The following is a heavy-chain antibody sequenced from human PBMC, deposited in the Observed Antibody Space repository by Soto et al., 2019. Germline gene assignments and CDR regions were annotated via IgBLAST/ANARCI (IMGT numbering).Heavy chain of an antibody. Sequence: ASVKVSCKASGYTFTGCYMHWVRQAPGQGLEWMGWINPNSGGTNYAQKFQGWVTMTRDTSISTAYMELSRLRSDDTAVYYCARGNLGVAATFDYWGQGTLVTVSS. CDR3: ARGNLGVAATFDY. V-gene: IGHV1-2*04. CDR2: INPNSGGT. CDR1: GYTFTGCY. J-gene: IGHJ4*02. D-gene: IGHD2-15*01.